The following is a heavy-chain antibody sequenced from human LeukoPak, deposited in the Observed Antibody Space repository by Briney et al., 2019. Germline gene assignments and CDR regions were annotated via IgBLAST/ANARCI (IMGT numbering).Heavy chain of an antibody. CDR1: GGSISSYY. CDR2: IYYSGST. Sequence: SETLSLTCTVSGGSISSYYWSWIRQPPGKGLEWIGYIYYSGSTNYNPSLKSRVTISVDTSKNQFSLKLSSVTAADTAVYYCARTTVVTPEYFDLWGRGTLVTVSS. V-gene: IGHV4-59*01. D-gene: IGHD4-23*01. J-gene: IGHJ2*01. CDR3: ARTTVVTPEYFDL.